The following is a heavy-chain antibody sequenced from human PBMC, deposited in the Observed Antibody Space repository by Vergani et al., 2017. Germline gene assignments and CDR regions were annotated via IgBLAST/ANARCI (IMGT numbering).Heavy chain of an antibody. CDR2: IYYSGST. CDR1: GGSISSYY. Sequence: QVQLQESGPGLVKPSETLSLTCTVSGGSISSYYWSWIRQPPGKGLEWIGYIYYSGSTNYNPSLKSRVTRSVDTSKNQFSLKLSSVTAADTVVYYCARSRMVATLNFDYWGQGTLVTVSS. V-gene: IGHV4-59*01. J-gene: IGHJ4*02. D-gene: IGHD5-12*01. CDR3: ARSRMVATLNFDY.